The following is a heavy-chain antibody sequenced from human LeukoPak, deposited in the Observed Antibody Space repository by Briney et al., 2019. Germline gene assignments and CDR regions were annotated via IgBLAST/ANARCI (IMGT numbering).Heavy chain of an antibody. D-gene: IGHD2-15*01. CDR3: ARGPYCSGGSCYSGWFDP. Sequence: ASVKVSCTASGYTFTSYGISWVRQAPGQGLEWMGGSRAYNGDTNYAQKLQGRVTMTTDTSTTTAYMELRSLTSDDMAVYYCARGPYCSGGSCYSGWFDPWGEGPLVTVS. CDR2: SRAYNGDT. J-gene: IGHJ5*02. CDR1: GYTFTSYG. V-gene: IGHV1-18*03.